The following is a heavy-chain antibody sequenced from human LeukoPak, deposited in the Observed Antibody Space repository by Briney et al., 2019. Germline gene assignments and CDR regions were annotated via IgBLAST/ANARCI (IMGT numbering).Heavy chain of an antibody. V-gene: IGHV3-23*01. CDR3: ASTKGPYYFDY. CDR1: GFTFSSYA. Sequence: GGSLRLSCAASGFTFSSYAMSWVRQAPGKGLEWVSAISGSGGSTYYADSVKGRFTISRDNSKNTLYLQMNSLRAEDPAIYYCASTKGPYYFDYWGQGTLVTVSS. CDR2: ISGSGGST. J-gene: IGHJ4*02. D-gene: IGHD3-3*01.